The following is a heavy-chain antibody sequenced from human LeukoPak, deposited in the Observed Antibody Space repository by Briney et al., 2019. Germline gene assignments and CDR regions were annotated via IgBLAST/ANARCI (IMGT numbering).Heavy chain of an antibody. J-gene: IGHJ5*02. V-gene: IGHV1-8*01. CDR3: TRGPRNDP. CDR2: MHPNSGSI. CDR1: GYTFTTYE. Sequence: GASVKVSCKTSGYTFTTYEINWVRQAAGQGLEWMGWMHPNSGSIDYAQKFQGRVTMTRGTSTNTAYVELSSLRSEDTAVYYCTRGPRNDPWGQGTLVIVSS. D-gene: IGHD1-14*01.